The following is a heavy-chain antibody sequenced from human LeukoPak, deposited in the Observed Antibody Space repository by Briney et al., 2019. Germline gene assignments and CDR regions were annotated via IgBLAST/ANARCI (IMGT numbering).Heavy chain of an antibody. CDR1: GFTFSSYG. J-gene: IGHJ2*01. CDR2: ISYDGSNK. V-gene: IGHV3-30*18. CDR3: AKGTYYYGSTESTGSWYFDL. D-gene: IGHD3-10*01. Sequence: GRSLRLSCAASGFTFSSYGMRWVRQAPGKGLEWVAVISYDGSNKYYADSVKGRFTISRDNSKNTLYLQMNSLRAEDTAVYYCAKGTYYYGSTESTGSWYFDLWGRGTLVTVSS.